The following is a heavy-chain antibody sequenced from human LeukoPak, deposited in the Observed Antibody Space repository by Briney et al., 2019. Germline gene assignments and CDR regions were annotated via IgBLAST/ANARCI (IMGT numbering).Heavy chain of an antibody. Sequence: ASVKVSCKASGYTFTSYDINWVRQAPGQGLEWMGWINPNSGGTNYAQKFQGRVTMTRDTSISTAYMELSSLRSEDTAVYYCARARAGDCSGGSCYNFDYWGQGTLVTVSS. V-gene: IGHV1-2*02. D-gene: IGHD2-15*01. CDR1: GYTFTSYD. J-gene: IGHJ4*02. CDR2: INPNSGGT. CDR3: ARARAGDCSGGSCYNFDY.